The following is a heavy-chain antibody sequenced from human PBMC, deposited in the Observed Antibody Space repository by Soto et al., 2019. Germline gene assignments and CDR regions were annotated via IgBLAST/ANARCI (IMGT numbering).Heavy chain of an antibody. V-gene: IGHV1-18*01. J-gene: IGHJ4*02. CDR2: ISAHNGNT. Sequence: QVHLVQSGAEVKKPGASVKVSCKGSGYTFTTYGITWVRQAPGQGLEWMGWISAHNGNTNYAQKLQGRVTVTRDTSASTAYMELRSLRSDDTAVYYCARGRYGDYWGQGALVTVSS. CDR3: ARGRYGDY. D-gene: IGHD1-1*01. CDR1: GYTFTTYG.